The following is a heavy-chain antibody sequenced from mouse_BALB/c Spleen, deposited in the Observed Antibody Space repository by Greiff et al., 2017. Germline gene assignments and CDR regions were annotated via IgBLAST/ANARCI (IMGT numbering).Heavy chain of an antibody. J-gene: IGHJ4*01. CDR2: ISSGSSTI. Sequence: EVQGVESGGGLVQPGGSRKLSCAASGFTFSSFGMHWVRQAPEKGLEWVAYISSGSSTIYYADTVKGRFTISRDNPKNTLFLQMTSLRSEDTAMYYCARGDKGRYAMDYWGQGTSVTVSS. V-gene: IGHV5-17*02. CDR1: GFTFSSFG. D-gene: IGHD3-3*01. CDR3: ARGDKGRYAMDY.